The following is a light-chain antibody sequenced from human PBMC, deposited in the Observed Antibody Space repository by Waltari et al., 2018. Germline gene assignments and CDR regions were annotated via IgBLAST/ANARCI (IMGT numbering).Light chain of an antibody. J-gene: IGLJ1*01. CDR1: SSNIGSNP. Sequence: QPVLTQPPSASGTPGQRVTISCSGSSSNIGSNPLNWDQQLPGMAPKLLIQNYAQRPSGLPDLFSDSKSGTSASLAIRGLQSEDEADYYCAAWEGSLKQVFGTRTNVTVL. CDR3: AAWEGSLKQV. V-gene: IGLV1-44*01. CDR2: NYA.